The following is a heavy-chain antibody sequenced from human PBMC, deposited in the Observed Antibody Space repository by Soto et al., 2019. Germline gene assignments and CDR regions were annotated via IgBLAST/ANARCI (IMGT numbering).Heavy chain of an antibody. Sequence: PSETLSLTCAVSGGSISSGGYSWGWIRQPPGKGLEWIGYMYHSGSTYYNPSLKSRVTISIDRSKNQFSLKLSSVTAADTAVYYCARGLMTGSHDSGGWYYFDAWGKGTQVTVAS. V-gene: IGHV4-30-2*01. CDR3: ARGLMTGSHDSGGWYYFDA. CDR2: MYHSGST. CDR1: GGSISSGGYS. J-gene: IGHJ4*02. D-gene: IGHD1-1*01.